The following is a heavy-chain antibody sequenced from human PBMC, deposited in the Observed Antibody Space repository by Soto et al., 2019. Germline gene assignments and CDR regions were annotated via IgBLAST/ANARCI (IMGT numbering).Heavy chain of an antibody. CDR2: IYYSGST. CDR3: GRAHYGDYGYGMDV. D-gene: IGHD4-17*01. J-gene: IGHJ6*02. V-gene: IGHV4-59*12. Sequence: SETLSLTCAVYGGSISSYYCSWIRQPPGKGLEWIGYIYYSGSTNYNPSLKSRVTISVDRSKNQFSLKLSSVTAADTAVYYCGRAHYGDYGYGMDVWGQGTTVTVSS. CDR1: GGSISSYY.